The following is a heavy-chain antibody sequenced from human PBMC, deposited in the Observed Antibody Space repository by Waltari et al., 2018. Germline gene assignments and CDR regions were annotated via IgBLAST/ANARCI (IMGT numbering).Heavy chain of an antibody. CDR3: AKDQGIAAAGSKRYYFDY. CDR1: GFTFSSYA. V-gene: IGHV3-23*01. CDR2: ISGSGGST. D-gene: IGHD6-13*01. J-gene: IGHJ4*02. Sequence: EVQLLESGGGLVQPGGSLRLSCAASGFTFSSYAMSWVRQAPGTGLEWVSAISGSGGSTYYADSVKGRFTISRDNSKNTLYLQMNSLRAEDTAVYYCAKDQGIAAAGSKRYYFDYWGQGTLVTVSS.